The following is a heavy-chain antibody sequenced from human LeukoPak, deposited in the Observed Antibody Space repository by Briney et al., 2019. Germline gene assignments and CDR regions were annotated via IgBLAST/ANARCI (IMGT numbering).Heavy chain of an antibody. CDR1: GGSFSGYY. CDR2: IYYSGST. CDR3: ARAGYSYGYVDY. D-gene: IGHD5-18*01. J-gene: IGHJ4*02. Sequence: SETLSLTCAVSGGSFSGYYWSWIRQPPGKGLEWIGSIYYSGSTWSSLKSRVTISIDTSKNKFSLKLSSVTAADTAVYYCARAGYSYGYVDYWGQGTLVTVSS. V-gene: IGHV4-34*01.